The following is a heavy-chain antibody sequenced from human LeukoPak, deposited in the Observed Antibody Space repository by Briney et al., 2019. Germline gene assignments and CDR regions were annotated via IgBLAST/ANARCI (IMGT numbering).Heavy chain of an antibody. CDR2: IYYSGST. Sequence: SETLSLTCTVSGGSISSYYWSWIRQPPGKGLEWIGYIYYSGSTNYNPSLKSRVTISVDTSKNQFSLKLSSVTAADTAVYYCASVDYNWNYFHYWGQGTLVTVSS. CDR3: ASVDYNWNYFHY. V-gene: IGHV4-59*01. CDR1: GGSISSYY. J-gene: IGHJ4*02. D-gene: IGHD1-20*01.